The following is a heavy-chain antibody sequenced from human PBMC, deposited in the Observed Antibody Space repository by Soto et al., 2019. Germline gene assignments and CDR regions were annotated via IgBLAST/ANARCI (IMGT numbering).Heavy chain of an antibody. Sequence: ESGGGVVQPGRSLRLSCAASGFTFSSYGMHWVRQAPGKGLEWVAVIWYDGSNKYYADSVKGRFTISRDNSKNTLYLQMNSLRAEDTAVYYCAREAGSNHDAFDIWGQGTMVTVSS. D-gene: IGHD2-8*01. CDR2: IWYDGSNK. CDR3: AREAGSNHDAFDI. V-gene: IGHV3-33*01. CDR1: GFTFSSYG. J-gene: IGHJ3*02.